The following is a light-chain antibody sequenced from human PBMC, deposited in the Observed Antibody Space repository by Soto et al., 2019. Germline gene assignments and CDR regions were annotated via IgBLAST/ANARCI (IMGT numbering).Light chain of an antibody. Sequence: QSALTQPASVSGSPGQSITISCTGTSSDVGSCNCVSWCQQHPGKAPTLLIYEVSNRSSGVSDRFSGSKSGNTASLTISGLQAEDEADYYCSSYTSSNTWVFGGGTKLTVL. CDR1: SSDVGSCNC. V-gene: IGLV2-14*03. CDR3: SSYTSSNTWV. J-gene: IGLJ3*02. CDR2: EVS.